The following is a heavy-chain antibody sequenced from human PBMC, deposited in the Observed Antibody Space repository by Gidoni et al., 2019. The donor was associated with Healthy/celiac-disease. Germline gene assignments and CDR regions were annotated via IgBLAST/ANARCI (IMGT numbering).Heavy chain of an antibody. CDR2: ISSSSSYI. CDR1: GFTFSSYS. V-gene: IGHV3-21*01. J-gene: IGHJ6*02. D-gene: IGHD4-17*01. Sequence: EVQLVESGGGLVKPGGSLRLSGAASGFTFSSYSLNWVRQAPGKGLEWVSSISSSSSYIYYADSVKGRFTISRDNAKNSLYLQMNSLRAEDTAVYYCARDSHPTTVTSYYYYYGMDVWGQGTTVTVSS. CDR3: ARDSHPTTVTSYYYYYGMDV.